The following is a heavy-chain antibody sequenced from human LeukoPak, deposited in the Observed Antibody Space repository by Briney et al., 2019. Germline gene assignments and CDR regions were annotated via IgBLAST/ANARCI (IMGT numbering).Heavy chain of an antibody. Sequence: SETLSLTCTVSGGSISSYYWSWIRQPPGKGLEWIGYIYYSGSTYYNPSLKSRVTISVDTSKNQFSLKLSSVTAADTAVYYCARLWEQWLDIDYWGQGTLVTVSS. D-gene: IGHD6-19*01. V-gene: IGHV4-59*04. CDR2: IYYSGST. CDR3: ARLWEQWLDIDY. CDR1: GGSISSYY. J-gene: IGHJ4*02.